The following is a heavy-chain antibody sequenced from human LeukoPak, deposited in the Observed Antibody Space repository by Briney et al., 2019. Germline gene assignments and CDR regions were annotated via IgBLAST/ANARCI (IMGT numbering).Heavy chain of an antibody. Sequence: ASVKVSCKASGGTFSSYAISWVRQAPGQGLEWMGGIIPIFGTANYAQKFQGRVTITADESTSTAYMELSSLRSEDTAVYYCARDGLTGTNPANNWFDPWGQGTLVTVSS. J-gene: IGHJ5*02. D-gene: IGHD1-7*01. CDR1: GGTFSSYA. CDR2: IIPIFGTA. CDR3: ARDGLTGTNPANNWFDP. V-gene: IGHV1-69*13.